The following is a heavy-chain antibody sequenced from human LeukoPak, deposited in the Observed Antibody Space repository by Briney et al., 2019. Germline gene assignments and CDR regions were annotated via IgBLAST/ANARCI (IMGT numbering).Heavy chain of an antibody. V-gene: IGHV1-2*02. CDR3: ARERSGSYFFDAFDI. CDR1: GYTFTGYY. CDR2: INPNSGGT. J-gene: IGHJ3*02. Sequence: ASVKVSCKASGYTFTGYYMHWVRQAPGQGLEWMGWINPNSGGTNYAQKFQGRVTMTRDTSISTAYMELSRLRSDDTAVYYCARERSGSYFFDAFDIWGQGTMVTVSS. D-gene: IGHD1-26*01.